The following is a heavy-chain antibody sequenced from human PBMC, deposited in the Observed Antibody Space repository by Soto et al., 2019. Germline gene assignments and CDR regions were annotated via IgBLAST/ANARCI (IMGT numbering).Heavy chain of an antibody. J-gene: IGHJ4*02. Sequence: PSETLSLTCTVSGGSISSSSYYWGWIRQPPGKGLEWIGSVYYSGSTYYNPSLKSRVTISVDTSKNQFSLKLSSVTAADTAVYYCAGLKYFHSSDYLVHWGQGNRVTVSS. D-gene: IGHD3-22*01. CDR2: VYYSGST. V-gene: IGHV4-39*01. CDR1: GGSISSSSYY. CDR3: AGLKYFHSSDYLVH.